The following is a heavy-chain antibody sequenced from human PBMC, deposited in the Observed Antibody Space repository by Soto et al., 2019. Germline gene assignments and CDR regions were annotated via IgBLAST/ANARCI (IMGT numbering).Heavy chain of an antibody. J-gene: IGHJ4*02. CDR1: GFSFGTFV. Sequence: WGSLRLSCAASGFSFGTFVMTWFRQAPGGGLEWVASITDSGYTASYAETVEGRFTVSRDNSKSKLHLQMNDLRAEDTATYYCAKNGQWLATPPEAWGQGTLVTVSS. V-gene: IGHV3-23*01. D-gene: IGHD6-19*01. CDR3: AKNGQWLATPPEA. CDR2: ITDSGYTA.